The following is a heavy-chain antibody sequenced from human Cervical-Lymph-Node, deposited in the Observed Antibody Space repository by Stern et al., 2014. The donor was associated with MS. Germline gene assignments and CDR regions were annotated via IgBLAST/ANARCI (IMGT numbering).Heavy chain of an antibody. CDR3: ARRGHGYMGIDY. CDR1: GYRFTNNW. Sequence: EVQLLESGAEVRKPGESLRISCEVSGYRFTNNWIGWVRQVPGKGLEWMGIIYPGDSETRYSPSFQGQVTILADKSNRIPYLQWSSLKASDTAIYYCARRGHGYMGIDYWGQGTLVTVSS. CDR2: IYPGDSET. V-gene: IGHV5-51*03. J-gene: IGHJ4*02. D-gene: IGHD1-1*01.